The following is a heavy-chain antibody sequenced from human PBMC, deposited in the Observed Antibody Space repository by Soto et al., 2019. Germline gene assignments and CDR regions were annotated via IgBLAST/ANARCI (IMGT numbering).Heavy chain of an antibody. CDR3: ATVGPYSSSWYGYYYYGMDV. CDR1: GFTFSSYA. V-gene: IGHV3-23*01. CDR2: ISGSGGST. J-gene: IGHJ6*02. D-gene: IGHD6-13*01. Sequence: PGGSLRLSCAASGFTFSSYAMSWVRQAPGKGLEWVSAISGSGGSTYYADSVKGRFTISRDNSKNTLYLQMNSLRAEDTAVYYCATVGPYSSSWYGYYYYGMDVWGQGTTVTVSS.